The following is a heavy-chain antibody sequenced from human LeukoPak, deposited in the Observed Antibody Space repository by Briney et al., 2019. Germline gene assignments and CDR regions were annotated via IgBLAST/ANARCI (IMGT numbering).Heavy chain of an antibody. CDR3: ARDGRRGIAVG. CDR1: GGSISSGSYY. Sequence: SETLSLTCTVSGGSISSGSYYWSWIRQPAGKGLEWIGRIYTSGSTNYNPSLKSRVTISVDTSKNQFSLKLSSVTAADTAVYYCARDGRRGIAVGWGQGTLVTVSS. V-gene: IGHV4-61*02. CDR2: IYTSGST. J-gene: IGHJ4*02. D-gene: IGHD6-19*01.